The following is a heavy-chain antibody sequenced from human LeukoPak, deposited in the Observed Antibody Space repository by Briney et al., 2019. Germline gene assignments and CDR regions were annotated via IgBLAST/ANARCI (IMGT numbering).Heavy chain of an antibody. CDR2: ISGSGSGGST. D-gene: IGHD5-24*01. J-gene: IGHJ4*01. V-gene: IGHV3-23*01. CDR3: AKSGYNRFDY. Sequence: PAGGSLRLSCAASGFTFSSSAMSWVRQAPGKGLEWVSNISGSGSGGSTYYADSVKGRFTISRDNSKNTLYLQMYSLRAEDTAVYYCAKSGYNRFDYWGQEPWSPSPQ. CDR1: GFTFSSSA.